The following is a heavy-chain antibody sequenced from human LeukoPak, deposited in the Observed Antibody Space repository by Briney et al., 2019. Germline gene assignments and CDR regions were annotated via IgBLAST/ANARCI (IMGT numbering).Heavy chain of an antibody. CDR2: ISGSGGST. J-gene: IGHJ6*04. Sequence: GGSLRLSCAASGFTLSSYAMSWVRQAPGEGLEWVSPISGSGGSTYYADSVKGRFTISRDNSKNTLYLQMNSLRAEDTAVYYCAKVPGGRAYYYGMDVWGEGTTVTVSS. CDR1: GFTLSSYA. CDR3: AKVPGGRAYYYGMDV. D-gene: IGHD3-16*01. V-gene: IGHV3-23*01.